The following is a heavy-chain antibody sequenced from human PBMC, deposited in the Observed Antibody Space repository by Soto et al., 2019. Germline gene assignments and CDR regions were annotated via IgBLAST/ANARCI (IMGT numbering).Heavy chain of an antibody. CDR2: IRQDGSEK. CDR3: ARDTVTGGFFDC. J-gene: IGHJ4*02. V-gene: IGHV3-7*01. D-gene: IGHD4-4*01. Sequence: PGGSLRLSCAASGFTFSNYWMTWVRQAPGKGLEWVANIRQDGSEKYYVDSVKGRFTISRDNAKNSLSLQMNSLGADDTAVYYCARDTVTGGFFDCCGQGALVTVSS. CDR1: GFTFSNYW.